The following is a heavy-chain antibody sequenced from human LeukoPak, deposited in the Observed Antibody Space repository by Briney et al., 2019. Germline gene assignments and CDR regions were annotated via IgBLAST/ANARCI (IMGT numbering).Heavy chain of an antibody. V-gene: IGHV4-39*07. CDR1: GGSISSSSYY. J-gene: IGHJ6*03. CDR3: ARSDYYYYYMDV. CDR2: IYYSGST. Sequence: SETLSLTCTVSGGSISSSSYYWGWIRQPPGKGLEWIGSIYYSGSTYYNPSLKSRVTILVDTSKNQFSLKLSSVTATDTAVYYCARSDYYYYYMDVWGKGTTVTVSS.